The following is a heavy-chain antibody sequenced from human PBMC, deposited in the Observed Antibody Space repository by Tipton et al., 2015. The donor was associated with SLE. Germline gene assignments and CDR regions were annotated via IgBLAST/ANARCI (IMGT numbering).Heavy chain of an antibody. V-gene: IGHV1-2*06. Sequence: QSGAEVKKPGAPVKVSCKASGYSFYGYYMHWVRQAPGQGLEWMGRINPNSGVTNYAQKFQGRVTMTRDTSISTAYMELSRLRSDDTAVYYCARVRYYYGSGTPYYGMDVWGQGTTVTIS. J-gene: IGHJ6*02. CDR1: GYSFYGYY. D-gene: IGHD3-10*01. CDR2: INPNSGVT. CDR3: ARVRYYYGSGTPYYGMDV.